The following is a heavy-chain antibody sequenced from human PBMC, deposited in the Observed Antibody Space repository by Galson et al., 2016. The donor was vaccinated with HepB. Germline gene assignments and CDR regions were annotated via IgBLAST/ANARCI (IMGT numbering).Heavy chain of an antibody. Sequence: SVKVSCKASGYRLTSYFMHWVRQAPGQGLEWMGIINPSGGSTSNAQKFQGRIAMTRDTSTRTVYMELFSLRSEDTTVYYCARDRGGGVPVVAQLNFDDWGQGTLVTVSS. CDR3: ARDRGGGVPVVAQLNFDD. CDR2: INPSGGST. CDR1: GYRLTSYF. V-gene: IGHV1-46*01. D-gene: IGHD2-2*01. J-gene: IGHJ4*02.